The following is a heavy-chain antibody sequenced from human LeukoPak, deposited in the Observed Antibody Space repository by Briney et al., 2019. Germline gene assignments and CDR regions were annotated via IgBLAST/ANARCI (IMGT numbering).Heavy chain of an antibody. Sequence: ASVKVSCKASGYTFTDYYMHWVRRAPGQGLEWMGWINPNSGGTNYAQKFQGRVTMTRDTSISTAYMEMSRLRSDDTAMYYCARGDRLVYYYYMDVWGKGTTVTISS. CDR2: INPNSGGT. D-gene: IGHD6-19*01. CDR3: ARGDRLVYYYYMDV. CDR1: GYTFTDYY. J-gene: IGHJ6*03. V-gene: IGHV1-2*02.